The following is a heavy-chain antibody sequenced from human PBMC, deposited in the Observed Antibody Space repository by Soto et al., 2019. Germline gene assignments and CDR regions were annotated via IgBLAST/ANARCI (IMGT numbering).Heavy chain of an antibody. CDR2: ISGSGSST. D-gene: IGHD3-16*01. J-gene: IGHJ4*02. V-gene: IGHV3-23*01. CDR1: GFTFSSYT. CDR3: AEAGGIDY. Sequence: EVQLLESGGGLVEPGGSRRLSCAASGFTFSSYTMSWVRQAPGKGLEWVSTISGSGSSTYSADSVKGRFTISRDNSKKTLYLQMNSLRVEDTAIYYCAEAGGIDYWGQGTLVTVSS.